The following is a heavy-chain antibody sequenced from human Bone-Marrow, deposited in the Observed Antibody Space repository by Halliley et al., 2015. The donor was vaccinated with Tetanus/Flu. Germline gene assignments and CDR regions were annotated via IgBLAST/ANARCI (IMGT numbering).Heavy chain of an antibody. V-gene: IGHV4-30-4*01. CDR2: SGST. J-gene: IGHJ4*02. D-gene: IGHD2-21*01. CDR3: ARAAFNFRGGDFSYYFDF. Sequence: SGSTYYNPSLKSRVDISIETSRNQFPLKLTSVIVADTAVYYCARAAFNFRGGDFSYYFDFWGQGTLVAVSS.